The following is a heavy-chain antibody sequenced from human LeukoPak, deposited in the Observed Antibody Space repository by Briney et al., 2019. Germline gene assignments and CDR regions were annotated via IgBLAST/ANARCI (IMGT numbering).Heavy chain of an antibody. CDR1: GFTFSSYW. D-gene: IGHD2-21*02. V-gene: IGHV3-15*01. CDR2: IKSKTDGGTT. CDR3: TREAVTANGYFDY. J-gene: IGHJ4*02. Sequence: TGGSLRLSCAASGFTFSSYWMTWVRQAPGKGLEWVGRIKSKTDGGTTDYAAPVKGRFTISRDDSKNTLYLQMNSLKTEDTAVYYCTREAVTANGYFDYWGQGTLVTVSS.